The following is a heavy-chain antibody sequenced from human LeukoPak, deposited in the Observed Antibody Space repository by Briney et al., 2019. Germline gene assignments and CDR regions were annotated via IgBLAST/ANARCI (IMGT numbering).Heavy chain of an antibody. Sequence: SETLSLTGAVYGGSFSVYYWSWIRPPPGKGLEWIGEINHSGSTNYNPSLKSRVTISVDTSKNQFSLKLSSVTAADTAVYYCARDCSGVHRSSVSYYYMDVWGKGTTVTVSS. D-gene: IGHD2-15*01. CDR3: ARDCSGVHRSSVSYYYMDV. J-gene: IGHJ6*03. CDR1: GGSFSVYY. V-gene: IGHV4-34*01. CDR2: INHSGST.